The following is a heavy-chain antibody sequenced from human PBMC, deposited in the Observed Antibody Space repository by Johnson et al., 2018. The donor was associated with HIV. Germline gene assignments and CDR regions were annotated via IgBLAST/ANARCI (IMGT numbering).Heavy chain of an antibody. Sequence: VHLVESGGGVVQPGRSLRLSCAASGFTFSYYAMHWVRQAPGKGLEWVAVIWYDGSNEHYADSVKGRFTISRDNAKNSLYLQMNSLRAEETAVYYCARDASWDDAFDIWGQGTMVTVSS. CDR3: ARDASWDDAFDI. V-gene: IGHV3-33*08. CDR2: IWYDGSNE. J-gene: IGHJ3*02. CDR1: GFTFSYYA. D-gene: IGHD2-2*01.